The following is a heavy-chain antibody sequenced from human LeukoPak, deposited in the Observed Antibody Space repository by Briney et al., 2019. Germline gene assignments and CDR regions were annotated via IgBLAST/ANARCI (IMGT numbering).Heavy chain of an antibody. CDR2: IYTSGST. J-gene: IGHJ6*02. Sequence: SETLSLTCTVSGGSISSYYWSWIRQPAGKGLEWIGRIYTSGSTNYNPSLKSRVTMSVDTSKNQFSLKLSSVTAADTAVYYCARGGYSGYDFSYYYYYGMDVWGQGTTVTVS. D-gene: IGHD5-12*01. CDR1: GGSISSYY. V-gene: IGHV4-4*07. CDR3: ARGGYSGYDFSYYYYYGMDV.